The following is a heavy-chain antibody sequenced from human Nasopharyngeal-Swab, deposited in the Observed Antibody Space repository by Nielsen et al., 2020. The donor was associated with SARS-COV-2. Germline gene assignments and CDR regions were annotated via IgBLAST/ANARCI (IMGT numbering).Heavy chain of an antibody. J-gene: IGHJ4*02. CDR3: AKNREYSSGWYRGDYYFDY. V-gene: IGHV3-30*18. CDR1: GFTFSSYG. D-gene: IGHD6-19*01. CDR2: ISYDGYNK. Sequence: GESLKISCAASGFTFSSYGMHWVRQAPGKGLEWVAVISYDGYNKYYADSVKGRFTISRDNSENTLYLQMNSLRAEDTAVYYCAKNREYSSGWYRGDYYFDYWGQGTLVTVSS.